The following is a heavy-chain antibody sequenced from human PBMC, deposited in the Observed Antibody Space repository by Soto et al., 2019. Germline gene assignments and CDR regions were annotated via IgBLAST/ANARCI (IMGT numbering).Heavy chain of an antibody. CDR3: ARDPPLYCGGDCAGDYYYGMDV. CDR1: GGTFSSYA. Sequence: QVQLVQSGAEVKKPGSSVKVSCKASGGTFSSYAISWVRQAPGQGLEWMGGIIPIFGTANYAQKFQGRVMITADKSTSTAYMELSSLRSEDTAVYYCARDPPLYCGGDCAGDYYYGMDVWGQGTTVTVSS. J-gene: IGHJ6*02. V-gene: IGHV1-69*06. D-gene: IGHD2-21*02. CDR2: IIPIFGTA.